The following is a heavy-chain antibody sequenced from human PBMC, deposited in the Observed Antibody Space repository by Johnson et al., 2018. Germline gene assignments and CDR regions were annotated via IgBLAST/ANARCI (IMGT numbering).Heavy chain of an antibody. V-gene: IGHV4-39*01. CDR2: IYYSGST. CDR1: GGSISSSSYN. CDR3: AGSGGYCSGGGCYSRAFDI. J-gene: IGHJ3*02. Sequence: QVQLQQSGPGLVKPSETLSLTCTVSGGSISSSSYNWGWIRKPPGKGLEWIGSIYYSGSTYYNPSLKSRVTISVDTSKNQFSLKMGSVTAAEPAVYYLAGSGGYCSGGGCYSRAFDIGGPGTMVTVSS. D-gene: IGHD2-15*01.